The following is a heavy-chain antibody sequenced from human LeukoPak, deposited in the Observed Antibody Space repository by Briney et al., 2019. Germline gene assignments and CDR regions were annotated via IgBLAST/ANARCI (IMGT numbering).Heavy chain of an antibody. CDR1: GGSIRSFDNY. V-gene: IGHV4-39*07. J-gene: IGHJ5*02. Sequence: SETLSLTCTVSGGSIRSFDNYWVWIRQPPGKGLEWIGGIHYNGNTYYYPSLKSRVTISVDTSKKQFSLKLTSVTAADTAMYYCARAPRKAWFDPWGQGTLVTVSS. CDR2: IHYNGNT. D-gene: IGHD1-14*01. CDR3: ARAPRKAWFDP.